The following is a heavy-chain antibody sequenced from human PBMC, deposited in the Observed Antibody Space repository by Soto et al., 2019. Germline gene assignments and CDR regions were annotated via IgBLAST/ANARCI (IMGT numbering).Heavy chain of an antibody. CDR3: ARMETFGSLNWFDP. CDR2: MNPGSGDT. V-gene: IGHV1-8*01. J-gene: IGHJ5*02. CDR1: GYSFTNND. Sequence: ASVKVSCKASGYSFTNNDVSWVRQAAGQGLEWMGWMNPGSGDTGYAQKFQGRVTMTRDISIATAYMELSSLRSDDTAIYYCARMETFGSLNWFDPWGQGTLVTVSS. D-gene: IGHD3-16*01.